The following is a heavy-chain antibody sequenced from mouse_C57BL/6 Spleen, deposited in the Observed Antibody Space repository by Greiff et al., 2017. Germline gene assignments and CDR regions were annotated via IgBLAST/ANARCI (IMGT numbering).Heavy chain of an antibody. D-gene: IGHD1-1*01. CDR1: GYTFTSYW. V-gene: IGHV1-59*01. CDR3: ARSHGSSLYYFDY. J-gene: IGHJ2*01. Sequence: VQLQQPGAELVRPGTSVKLSCKASGYTFTSYWMHWVKQRPGQGLEWIGVIDPSDSYTNYNQKFMGKATLTVDTSSSTAYLQLSSLTSEDSAVYYCARSHGSSLYYFDYWGQGTTLTVSS. CDR2: IDPSDSYT.